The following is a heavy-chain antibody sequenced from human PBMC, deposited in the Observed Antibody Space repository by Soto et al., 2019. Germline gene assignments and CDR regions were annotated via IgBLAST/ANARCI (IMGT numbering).Heavy chain of an antibody. Sequence: SETLSLTCTVSGGYISSYYWSWIRQPPGKGLEWIGYIYYSGSTNYNPSLKSRVTISVDTSKNQFSLKLSSVTAAVTAVYYCARAWGFCFEFWARGILVTVS. CDR3: ARAWGFCFEF. J-gene: IGHJ4*02. CDR1: GGYISSYY. CDR2: IYYSGST. V-gene: IGHV4-59*01. D-gene: IGHD1-26*01.